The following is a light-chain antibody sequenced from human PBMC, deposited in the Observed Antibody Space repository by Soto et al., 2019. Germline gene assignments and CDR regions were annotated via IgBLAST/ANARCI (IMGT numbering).Light chain of an antibody. Sequence: EIVLTQSPGTLSSSPGERVTLSCRASQSVSSSYVAWYQQKPGQAPRLLIYGASSRATGIPDRFSGSGSGTDFTLTISRLEPEDFAVYYCQQYGSSRLTFGGGTKVDIK. CDR2: GAS. CDR1: QSVSSSY. CDR3: QQYGSSRLT. V-gene: IGKV3-20*01. J-gene: IGKJ4*01.